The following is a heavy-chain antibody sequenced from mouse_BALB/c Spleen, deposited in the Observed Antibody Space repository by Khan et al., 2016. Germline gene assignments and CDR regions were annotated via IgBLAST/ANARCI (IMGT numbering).Heavy chain of an antibody. CDR3: ARWSDYYGNNYGWFAY. CDR2: INPNTCYS. J-gene: IGHJ3*01. CDR1: GYTFPDYW. V-gene: IGHV1-7*01. D-gene: IGHD1-1*01. Sequence: QVQLKQSGAELAKPGASVKMSCKASGYTFPDYWMHWVKQSPGQSLEWIGYINPNTCYSEYAQKFKDKATLTADKSSSTAYMQLISLTSEDSAVYYWARWSDYYGNNYGWFAYWGQGTLVTVSA.